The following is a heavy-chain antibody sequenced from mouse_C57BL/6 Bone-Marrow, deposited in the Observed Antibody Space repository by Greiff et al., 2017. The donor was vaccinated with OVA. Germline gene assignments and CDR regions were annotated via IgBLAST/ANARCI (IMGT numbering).Heavy chain of an antibody. V-gene: IGHV14-4*01. CDR2: IDPENGDT. J-gene: IGHJ3*01. CDR3: TTFGRAD. D-gene: IGHD1-1*01. CDR1: GFNIKDDY. Sequence: VQLQQSGAELVRPGASVKLSCTASGFNIKDDYMHWVKQRPEQGLEWIGWIDPENGDTAYASKFQGKATITADTSSNTAYLQLSSLTSEDTAVYYCTTFGRADWGQGTLVTVSA.